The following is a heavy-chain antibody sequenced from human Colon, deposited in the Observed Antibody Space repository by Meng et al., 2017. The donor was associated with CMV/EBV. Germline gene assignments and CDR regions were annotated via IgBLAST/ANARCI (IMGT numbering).Heavy chain of an antibody. J-gene: IGHJ6*02. Sequence: GGSLRLSCAASGFTFSTSAMHWGRQAPGKGLEWVSAISGSGGSTYYADSVKGRFTISRDNSKNTLYLQMNSLRAEDTAVYYCAKYEDIVVVPAAIRAYYYYYGMDVWGQGTTVTVSS. CDR3: AKYEDIVVVPAAIRAYYYYYGMDV. CDR2: ISGSGGST. V-gene: IGHV3-23*01. D-gene: IGHD2-2*02. CDR1: GFTFSTSA.